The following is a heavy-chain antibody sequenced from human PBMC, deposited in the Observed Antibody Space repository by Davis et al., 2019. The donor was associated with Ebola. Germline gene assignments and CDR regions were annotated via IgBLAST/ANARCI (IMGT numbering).Heavy chain of an antibody. D-gene: IGHD2-8*01. CDR2: INPNSGGT. V-gene: IGHV1-2*06. Sequence: ASVKVSCKAAGGTLRTHGISWVRQAPGQGLEWMGRINPNSGGTNYAQKFQGRVTMTRDTSISTAYMELSRLRSDDTAVYYCARESEGYCTNGVCYWAGMDVWGKGTTVTVSS. J-gene: IGHJ6*04. CDR3: ARESEGYCTNGVCYWAGMDV. CDR1: GGTLRTHG.